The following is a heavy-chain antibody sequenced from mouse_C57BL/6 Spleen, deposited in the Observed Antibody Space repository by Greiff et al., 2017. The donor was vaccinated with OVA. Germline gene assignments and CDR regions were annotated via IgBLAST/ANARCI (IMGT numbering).Heavy chain of an antibody. CDR1: GYTFTDYY. CDR2: IFPGSGST. CDR3: ARCYYYGSSIYFDY. V-gene: IGHV1-75*01. D-gene: IGHD1-1*01. J-gene: IGHJ2*01. Sequence: VQLQQSGPELVKPGASVKISCKASGYTFTDYYINWVKQRPGQGLEWIGWIFPGSGSTYYNEKFKGKATLTVDKSSSTAYMLLSSLTSEDSAVYFWARCYYYGSSIYFDYWGQGTTLTVSA.